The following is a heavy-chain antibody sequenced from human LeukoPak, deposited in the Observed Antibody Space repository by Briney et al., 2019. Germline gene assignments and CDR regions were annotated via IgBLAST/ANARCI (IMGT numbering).Heavy chain of an antibody. D-gene: IGHD2-2*01. J-gene: IGHJ4*02. V-gene: IGHV3-21*01. CDR2: ISSSSSYI. CDR1: GFTFNNYS. Sequence: GGSLRLSCAASGFTFNNYSMNWVRQAPGKGLEWVSSISSSSSYIYYADSVKGRFTISRDNAKNSLYLQMNSLRAEDTALYYCASLNRADCSSTSCHTHYWGQGILVTVSS. CDR3: ASLNRADCSSTSCHTHY.